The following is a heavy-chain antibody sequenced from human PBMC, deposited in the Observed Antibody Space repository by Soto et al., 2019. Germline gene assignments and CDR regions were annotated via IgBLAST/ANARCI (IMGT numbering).Heavy chain of an antibody. J-gene: IGHJ5*02. V-gene: IGHV4-39*01. CDR1: GGSISSSSYY. CDR2: IYYSGST. D-gene: IGHD3-9*01. CDR3: ARQGDILTGYYNVPNWFDP. Sequence: SETLSLTCTVSGGSISSSSYYWGWIRQPPGKGLEWIGSIYYSGSTCYNPSLKSRVTISVDTSKNQFSLKLSSVTAADTAVYYCARQGDILTGYYNVPNWFDPWGQGTLVTVSS.